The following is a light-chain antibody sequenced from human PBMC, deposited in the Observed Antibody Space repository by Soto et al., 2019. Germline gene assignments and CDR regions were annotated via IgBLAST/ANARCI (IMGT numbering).Light chain of an antibody. CDR1: QSVSSIY. CDR2: GAS. V-gene: IGKV3-20*01. Sequence: EIVLTQSPGTLSLSPGERATLSCRASQSVSSIYLAWYQQKPGQAPRRRIYGASSRATGIPDRFSGSGSGTDLALTISRLEPEDFAVYYCLQYGSSPRFTFGPGTKVDIK. CDR3: LQYGSSPRFT. J-gene: IGKJ3*01.